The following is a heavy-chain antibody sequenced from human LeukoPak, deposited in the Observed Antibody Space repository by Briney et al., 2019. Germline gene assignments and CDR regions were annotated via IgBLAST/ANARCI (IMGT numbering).Heavy chain of an antibody. CDR1: GGSISSYY. V-gene: IGHV4-4*07. CDR2: IYTSGST. J-gene: IGHJ3*02. Sequence: SETLSLTCTVSGGSISSYYWSWIRQPAGKGLEWIGRIYTSGSTNYNPSLKSRVTISVDTSKNQFSLKLSSVTAADTAVYYCAGGYDFWSGYYTGQRAFDIWGQGTMVTVSS. D-gene: IGHD3-3*01. CDR3: AGGYDFWSGYYTGQRAFDI.